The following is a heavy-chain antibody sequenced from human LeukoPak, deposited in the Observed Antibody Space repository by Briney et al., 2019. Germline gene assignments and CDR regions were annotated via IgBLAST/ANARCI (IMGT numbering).Heavy chain of an antibody. Sequence: KPGGSLRLSCAASGFTFNKAWMSWVRQAPGKGLEWVGRIKSKTDGGTTDCAAPVKGRFIISRDDLRKTLYLQMNSLKTEDTAVYYCTTGDPISMIVAEPYYFDYWGPGTLVTVSS. D-gene: IGHD3-22*01. J-gene: IGHJ4*02. V-gene: IGHV3-15*01. CDR2: IKSKTDGGTT. CDR3: TTGDPISMIVAEPYYFDY. CDR1: GFTFNKAW.